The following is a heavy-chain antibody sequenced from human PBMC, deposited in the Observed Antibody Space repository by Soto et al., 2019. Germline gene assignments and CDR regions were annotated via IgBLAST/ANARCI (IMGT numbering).Heavy chain of an antibody. Sequence: GGSLRLSCAASGFTFSTYGMHWVRQAPGKGLEWVAVISYDGSYKYYADSVKGRFTISRDNSKNTLYLQMNSLRAEDTAVYYCARDRSITMVRGVIITWPLDYWGQGTLVTVSS. J-gene: IGHJ4*02. CDR1: GFTFSTYG. D-gene: IGHD3-10*01. CDR2: ISYDGSYK. V-gene: IGHV3-30*03. CDR3: ARDRSITMVRGVIITWPLDY.